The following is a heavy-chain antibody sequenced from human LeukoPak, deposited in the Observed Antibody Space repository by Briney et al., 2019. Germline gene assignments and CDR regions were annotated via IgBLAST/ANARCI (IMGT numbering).Heavy chain of an antibody. J-gene: IGHJ6*02. CDR3: ARTIAQYTNTWLYYYYGLDV. V-gene: IGHV3-23*01. CDR1: GFSFRSFA. Sequence: GGSLRLSCTASGFSFRSFAMSWVRQAPGQGLEWVSSISGGGEDTYYADSVKGRFTISRDNSETTLYLQMNSLGADDTALYYCARTIAQYTNTWLYYYYGLDVWGQGTTVTVSS. D-gene: IGHD6-13*01. CDR2: ISGGGEDT.